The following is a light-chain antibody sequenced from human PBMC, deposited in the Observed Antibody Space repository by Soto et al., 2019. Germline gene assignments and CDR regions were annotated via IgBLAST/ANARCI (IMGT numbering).Light chain of an antibody. CDR2: DVS. Sequence: QSVLAQPASVSGSPGQSITIFCTGTSSDVGSYNYVSWYQQHPGRAPKLMIYDVSSRPSGVSNRFSGSKSGNTASLTISGLQAEDEADYFCTSYTSSSTYVFGTGTKVTLL. CDR3: TSYTSSSTYV. CDR1: SSDVGSYNY. V-gene: IGLV2-14*03. J-gene: IGLJ1*01.